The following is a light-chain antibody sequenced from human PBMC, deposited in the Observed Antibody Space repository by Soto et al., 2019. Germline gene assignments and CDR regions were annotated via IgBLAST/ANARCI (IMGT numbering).Light chain of an antibody. CDR2: AAS. J-gene: IGKJ1*01. CDR3: QKYNSAPTWT. CDR1: QCISNY. V-gene: IGKV1-27*01. Sequence: DIQMTQSPSSLSASVGDRVTITCRGSQCISNYLAWYQQKPGKVPKLLIYAASTLQSGVPSRFSGSGSGTDFTLTISSLQPEDVATYYCQKYNSAPTWTFGQGTKVDIK.